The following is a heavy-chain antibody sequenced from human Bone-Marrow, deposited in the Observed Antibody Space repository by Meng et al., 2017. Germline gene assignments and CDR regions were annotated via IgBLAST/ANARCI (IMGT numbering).Heavy chain of an antibody. D-gene: IGHD2/OR15-2a*01. CDR2: IKEDGSGK. Sequence: GESLKISCAASGFAFSSSWMTWVRQAPGKGLEWVANIKEDGSGKYYVDSVKGRFTISRDNAKNSVYLQMNSLRAEDTAVYYCATKLIRGRGTLVTVSS. CDR1: GFAFSSSW. J-gene: IGHJ4*02. CDR3: ATKLI. V-gene: IGHV3-7*01.